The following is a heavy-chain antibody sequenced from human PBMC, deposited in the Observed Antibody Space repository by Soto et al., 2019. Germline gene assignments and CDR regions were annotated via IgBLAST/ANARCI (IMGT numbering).Heavy chain of an antibody. CDR2: INPNSGGT. CDR1: GYTFTGYY. J-gene: IGHJ6*02. D-gene: IGHD6-6*01. V-gene: IGHV1-2*02. Sequence: ASVKVSCKASGYTFTGYYMHWVRQAPGQGLEWMGWINPNSGGTNYAQKFQGRVTITADESTSTAYMELSSLRSEDTAVYYCARGADYSSSSPYYYYGMDVWGQGTTVTVSS. CDR3: ARGADYSSSSPYYYYGMDV.